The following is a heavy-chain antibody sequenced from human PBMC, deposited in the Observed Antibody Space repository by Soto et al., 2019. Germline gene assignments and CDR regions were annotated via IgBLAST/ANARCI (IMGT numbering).Heavy chain of an antibody. D-gene: IGHD1-26*01. CDR2: IYHSGST. J-gene: IGHJ4*02. Sequence: SETLSLTCAVSGGSISSGGYSWSWIRQPPGKGLEWIGYIYHSGSTYYNPSLKSRVTLSVDTSKNQFSLKLSSVTAADTAVYYCARLGGSYAVPHFDYWGQGTLVTV. CDR1: GGSISSGGYS. CDR3: ARLGGSYAVPHFDY. V-gene: IGHV4-30-2*01.